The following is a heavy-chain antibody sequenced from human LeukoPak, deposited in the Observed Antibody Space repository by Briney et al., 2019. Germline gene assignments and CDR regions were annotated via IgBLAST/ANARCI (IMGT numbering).Heavy chain of an antibody. D-gene: IGHD1-26*01. J-gene: IGHJ4*02. CDR2: ISGSGGST. CDR1: GFTFSSYA. Sequence: GGSLRLSCAASGFTFSSYAMSWVRQAPGKGLEWVSDISGSGGSTYYADSVKGRFTISRDNAKNSLYLQMNSLRAEDTAVYYCARAGIEWELRRGFDYWGQGTLVTVSS. CDR3: ARAGIEWELRRGFDY. V-gene: IGHV3-23*01.